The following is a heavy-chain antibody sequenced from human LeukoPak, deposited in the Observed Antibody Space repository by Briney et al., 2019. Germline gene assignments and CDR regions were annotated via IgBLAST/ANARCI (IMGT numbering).Heavy chain of an antibody. Sequence: SETLSLTCTVSGDSISPYYWNWIRQPPGKGLEWIGYIYYNGGADYNPALKSRVTISIDTSKNQFSLKLSSVTAADTAVDFCARDKVSRDYWGQGSLVTVS. V-gene: IGHV4-59*01. CDR2: IYYNGGA. CDR3: ARDKVSRDY. D-gene: IGHD1-14*01. J-gene: IGHJ4*02. CDR1: GDSISPYY.